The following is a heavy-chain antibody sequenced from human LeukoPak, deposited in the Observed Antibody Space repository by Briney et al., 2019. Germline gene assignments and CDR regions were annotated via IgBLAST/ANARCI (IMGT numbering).Heavy chain of an antibody. CDR1: GYSFTSYW. CDR3: ARGYDSSGYYYGY. CDR2: IYPGDYDT. D-gene: IGHD3-22*01. J-gene: IGHJ4*02. Sequence: GESLKISCKGSGYSFTSYWIGWVRQMPGKGLEWMGIIYPGDYDTRYSPSFQGQVTISADKSISTAYLQWSSLKASDTAMYHCARGYDSSGYYYGYWGQGTLVTVSS. V-gene: IGHV5-51*01.